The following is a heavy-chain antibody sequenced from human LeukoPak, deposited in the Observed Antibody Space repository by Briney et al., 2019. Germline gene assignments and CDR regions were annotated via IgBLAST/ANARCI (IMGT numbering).Heavy chain of an antibody. J-gene: IGHJ4*02. CDR2: IYYSGST. D-gene: IGHD2-2*01. CDR3: ARVLLGMRLPAAMDY. CDR1: GGSISSSSHY. V-gene: IGHV4-39*07. Sequence: SETLSLTCTVSGGSISSSSHYWGWIRQPPGKGLEWIGSIYYSGSTYYNPSLKSRVTISVDTSKNQFSLKLSSVTAADTAVYYCARVLLGMRLPAAMDYRGQGTLVTVSS.